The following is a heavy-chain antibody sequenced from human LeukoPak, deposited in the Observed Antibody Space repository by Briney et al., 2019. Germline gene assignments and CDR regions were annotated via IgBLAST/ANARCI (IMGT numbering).Heavy chain of an antibody. CDR1: GGSISSYY. CDR2: TYYSGST. V-gene: IGHV4-59*01. J-gene: IGHJ5*02. CDR3: ARESLLNWFDP. Sequence: SETLSLTCTVSGGSISSYYWSWIRQPPGKGLEWIGYTYYSGSTNYNPSLKSRVTISVDTSKNQFSLKLSSVTAADTAVYYCARESLLNWFDPWGQGTLVTVSS.